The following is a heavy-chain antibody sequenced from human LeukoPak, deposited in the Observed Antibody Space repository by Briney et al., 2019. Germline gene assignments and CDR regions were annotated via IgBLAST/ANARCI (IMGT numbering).Heavy chain of an antibody. J-gene: IGHJ5*02. Sequence: NPSETLSLTCAVYGGSFSGYYWSWIRQPPGKGLEWIGEINHSGSTNYNPSLKSRVTISVDTSKNRFSLKLSSVTAADTAVYYCARDSSTRKNWFDPWGQGTLVTVSS. D-gene: IGHD6-13*01. CDR2: INHSGST. V-gene: IGHV4-34*01. CDR3: ARDSSTRKNWFDP. CDR1: GGSFSGYY.